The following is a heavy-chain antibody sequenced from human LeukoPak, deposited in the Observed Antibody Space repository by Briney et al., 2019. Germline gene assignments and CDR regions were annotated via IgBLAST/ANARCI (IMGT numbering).Heavy chain of an antibody. CDR1: GFTFGSHA. CDR3: AKGKVDTAMVFGY. J-gene: IGHJ4*02. Sequence: GGSLRLSCEASGFTFGSHAMYWVRQAPGKGLEWVAGIFGSGGSPHYADPVKGRFTISGDNSKNTLYLQMNSLRAEDTAVYYCAKGKVDTAMVFGYWGQGTLVTVSS. V-gene: IGHV3-23*01. D-gene: IGHD5-18*01. CDR2: IFGSGGSP.